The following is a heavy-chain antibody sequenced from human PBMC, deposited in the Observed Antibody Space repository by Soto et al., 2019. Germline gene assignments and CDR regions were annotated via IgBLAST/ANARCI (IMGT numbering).Heavy chain of an antibody. J-gene: IGHJ4*02. CDR3: ARGGGYYRIDY. CDR1: GGSISSYY. Sequence: SETLSLTCTVSGGSISSYYWSWIRQPPGKGLEWIGYIYYSGSTNYNPSLKSRVTISVDTSKNQFSLKLSSVTAADTAVYYCARGGGYYRIDYWGQGTLVTVSS. CDR2: IYYSGST. V-gene: IGHV4-59*01. D-gene: IGHD6-25*01.